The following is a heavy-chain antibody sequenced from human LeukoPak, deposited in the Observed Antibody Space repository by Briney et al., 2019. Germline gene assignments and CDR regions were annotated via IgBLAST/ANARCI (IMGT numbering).Heavy chain of an antibody. Sequence: GASVKVSCKASGYTFTSYDINWVRQATGQGLEWMGWMNPNSGNTGYAQKFQGRVTMPRNTSISTAYMELSSLRSEDTAVYYCARVRGSYGGYDYWGQGTLVTVSS. CDR1: GYTFTSYD. CDR3: ARVRGSYGGYDY. CDR2: MNPNSGNT. J-gene: IGHJ4*02. V-gene: IGHV1-8*01. D-gene: IGHD1-26*01.